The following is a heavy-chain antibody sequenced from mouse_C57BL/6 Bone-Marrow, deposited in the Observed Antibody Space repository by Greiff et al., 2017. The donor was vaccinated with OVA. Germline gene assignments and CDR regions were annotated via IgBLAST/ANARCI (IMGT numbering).Heavy chain of an antibody. D-gene: IGHD1-1*02. V-gene: IGHV5-17*01. CDR2: ISSGSSTI. CDR1: GFTFSDYG. Sequence: DVQLVESGGGLVKPGGSLKLSCAASGFTFSDYGMHWVRQAPEKGLEWVAYISSGSSTIYYADTVKGRFTISRDNAKNTLFLQMTSLRSEDTAMYYCARPYGYAMDYWGQGTSVTVSS. CDR3: ARPYGYAMDY. J-gene: IGHJ4*01.